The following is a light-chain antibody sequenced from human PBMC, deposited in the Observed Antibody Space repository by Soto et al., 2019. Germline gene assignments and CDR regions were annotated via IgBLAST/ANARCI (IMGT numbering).Light chain of an antibody. CDR2: SDN. J-gene: IGLJ3*02. CDR1: SSNIGSNT. V-gene: IGLV1-44*01. CDR3: AAWDDSLPGPMM. Sequence: QSVLTQPPSTSGTPGQRVTISCSGSSSNIGSNTVNWYQQLPRTAPKLLIYSDNQRPSGVPDRFSGSKSGTSASLAISGLQSEDEADYYCAAWDDSLPGPMMFGGGTKLTVL.